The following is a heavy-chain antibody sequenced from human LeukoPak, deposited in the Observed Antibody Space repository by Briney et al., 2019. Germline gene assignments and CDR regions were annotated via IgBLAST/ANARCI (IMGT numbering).Heavy chain of an antibody. CDR3: ARVLCSDVWSDLYYFEY. CDR2: ISGSGHST. J-gene: IGHJ4*02. Sequence: GGSLRLSCAASGFTFSNYVMTWVRQAPGKGLEWVSSISGSGHSTPCADSVRGRFTISRDNSKNTLHLHMSSLRADDAAVYYCARVLCSDVWSDLYYFEYWGQGTLVTVSS. V-gene: IGHV3-23*01. CDR1: GFTFSNYV. D-gene: IGHD3-3*01.